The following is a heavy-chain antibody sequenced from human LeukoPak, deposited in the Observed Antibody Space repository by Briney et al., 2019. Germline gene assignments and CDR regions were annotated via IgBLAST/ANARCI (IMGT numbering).Heavy chain of an antibody. CDR3: ARRGLVAGIYDLVYGFDL. D-gene: IGHD3/OR15-3a*01. CDR1: GYSFTTFH. J-gene: IGHJ3*01. Sequence: ASVKVSCKAAGYSFTTFHINWGGQAPGQGPEWVGWGNPDTGNTGFAQKFQGRVTITQTSSVTTVYMELSSLTSEDTAVYYCARRGLVAGIYDLVYGFDLWGQGTMVTVSS. CDR2: GNPDTGNT. V-gene: IGHV1-8*03.